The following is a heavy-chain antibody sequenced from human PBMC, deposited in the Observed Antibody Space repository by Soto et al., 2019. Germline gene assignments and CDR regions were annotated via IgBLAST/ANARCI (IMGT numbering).Heavy chain of an antibody. CDR2: IYYSGST. CDR3: ARDHSTSPRIFEY. CDR1: GGSISGYY. D-gene: IGHD6-6*01. Sequence: SETLSLTCTVSGGSISGYYGSWFRQSPGKGLEWIGYIYYSGSTDYNPSLKSRVTISLDTSKNQFSLKLSSVTPADTAMYYCARDHSTSPRIFEYWGRGALVTVSS. V-gene: IGHV4-59*12. J-gene: IGHJ4*02.